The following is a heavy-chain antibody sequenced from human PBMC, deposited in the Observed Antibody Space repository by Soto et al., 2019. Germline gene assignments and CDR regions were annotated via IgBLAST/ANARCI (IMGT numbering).Heavy chain of an antibody. CDR2: ISSSSSYI. CDR3: ASERITMVRGVIPGDY. CDR1: VFTFSSYS. D-gene: IGHD3-10*01. J-gene: IGHJ4*02. V-gene: IGHV3-21*01. Sequence: PGWSLRLSCSASVFTFSSYSMNWFRQAPGKGLEWVSSISSSSSYIYYADSVKGRFTISRDNAKNSLYLQMNSLRAEDTAVYYCASERITMVRGVIPGDYWGQGTLVTVSS.